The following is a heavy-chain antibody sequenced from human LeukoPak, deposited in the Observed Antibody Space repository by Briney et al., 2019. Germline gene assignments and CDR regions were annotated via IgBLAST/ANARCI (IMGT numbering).Heavy chain of an antibody. CDR3: ARSGRGGAFDI. CDR1: GFTASSNS. J-gene: IGHJ3*02. Sequence: GGSLRLSCTVSGFTASSNSMSWVRQAPGKGLEWVSFIHSDNTHYSDSVKGRFTISGDNAKNTLYLQMNSLRAEDTAVYYCARSGRGGAFDIWGQGTMVTVSS. CDR2: IHSDNT. V-gene: IGHV3-53*01. D-gene: IGHD5-12*01.